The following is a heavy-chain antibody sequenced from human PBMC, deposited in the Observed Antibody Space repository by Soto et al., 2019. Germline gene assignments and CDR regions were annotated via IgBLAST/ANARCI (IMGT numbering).Heavy chain of an antibody. CDR1: GGTFSSYT. V-gene: IGHV1-69*02. CDR3: ATSAADSEDYYYMDV. J-gene: IGHJ6*03. Sequence: ASVKVSCKASGGTFSSYTISWVRQAPGQGLEWMGRIIPILGIANYAQKFQGRVTITADKSTGTANMELSSLRSEDTAVYYCATSAADSEDYYYMDVWGKGTTVTVSS. CDR2: IIPILGIA. D-gene: IGHD6-13*01.